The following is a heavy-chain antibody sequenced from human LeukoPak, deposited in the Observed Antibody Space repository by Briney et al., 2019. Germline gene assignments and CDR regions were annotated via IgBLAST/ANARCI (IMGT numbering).Heavy chain of an antibody. CDR1: GFTFDDYA. Sequence: PGGSLRLSCAASGFTFDDYAMHWVRQAPGKGLEWVSGISWNSGSIGYADSVKGRFTISRDNAKNSLYLQMNSLRVEDTALYYCAKDIRPISRTWHPYFDYWGQGTLVTVSS. CDR3: AKDIRPISRTWHPYFDY. V-gene: IGHV3-9*01. CDR2: ISWNSGSI. D-gene: IGHD3-3*02. J-gene: IGHJ4*02.